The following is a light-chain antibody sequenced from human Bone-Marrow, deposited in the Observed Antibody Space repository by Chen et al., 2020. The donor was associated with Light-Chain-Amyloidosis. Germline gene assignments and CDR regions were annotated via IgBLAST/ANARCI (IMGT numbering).Light chain of an antibody. J-gene: IGLJ3*02. Sequence: SYVLTQPSSVSVAPGQTATIACGGNNIGSTSVHWYQQTPGQAPLLVVYDHSDPPSGIPGRLSGSNSGNTATLTISRVEAGDEDDYYCKGWDRSSDRPVCGGGTKLTVL. CDR3: KGWDRSSDRPV. V-gene: IGLV3-21*02. CDR1: NIGSTS. CDR2: DHS.